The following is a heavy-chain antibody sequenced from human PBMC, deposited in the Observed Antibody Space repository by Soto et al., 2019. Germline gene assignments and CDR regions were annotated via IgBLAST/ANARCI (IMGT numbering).Heavy chain of an antibody. CDR2: IYNSETT. CDR1: GGSVSSGSFY. CDR3: ARDRILDGLDV. Sequence: QVQLQESGPELVKPSETLSLNCTVSGGSVSSGSFYWTWIRQPPGKGLEWIGYIYNSETTNYNPSLKRRVTMLVDTSKNQFSLILTSVTAADTAVYYRARDRILDGLDVWGQGTTVTVSS. V-gene: IGHV4-61*01. J-gene: IGHJ6*02.